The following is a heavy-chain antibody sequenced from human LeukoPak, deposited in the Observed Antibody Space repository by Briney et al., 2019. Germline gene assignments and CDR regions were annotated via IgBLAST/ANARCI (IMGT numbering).Heavy chain of an antibody. CDR2: MNPNSGNT. CDR1: GGTFSSYA. J-gene: IGHJ3*02. D-gene: IGHD3-10*01. Sequence: GASVKVSCKASGGTFSSYAISWVRQAPGQGLEWMGGMNPNSGNTGYAQKFQGRVTMTRNTSTSTAYMEVSSLRSEDTAVYYCARVNTYYFGSGISRAFHMWGQGTTVTVSS. V-gene: IGHV1-8*02. CDR3: ARVNTYYFGSGISRAFHM.